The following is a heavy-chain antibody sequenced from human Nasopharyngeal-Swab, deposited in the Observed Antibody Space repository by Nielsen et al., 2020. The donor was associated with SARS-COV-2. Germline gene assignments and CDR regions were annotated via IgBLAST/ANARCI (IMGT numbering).Heavy chain of an antibody. V-gene: IGHV1-2*02. CDR3: ARDAAAGTTRGAFDI. Sequence: ASVKVSCKASGYTFIDYYIYWVRQAPGQGLEWMGWINPNTGGTNYAQKFQGRVTMTRDTPISTAYMELSRLRSDDTAVYYCARDAAAGTTRGAFDIWGQGTMVTVSS. CDR1: GYTFIDYY. CDR2: INPNTGGT. J-gene: IGHJ3*02. D-gene: IGHD1-1*01.